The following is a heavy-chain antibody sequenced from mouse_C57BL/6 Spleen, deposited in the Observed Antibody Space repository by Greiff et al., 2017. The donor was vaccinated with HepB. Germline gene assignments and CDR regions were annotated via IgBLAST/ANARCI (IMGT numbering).Heavy chain of an antibody. Sequence: VQLQQSGPELVKPGASVKIPCKASGYTFTDYNMDWVKQSHGKSLEWIGDINPNHGGTIYNQKFKGKATLTVDKSSSTAYMELRSLTSEDTAVYYCARSGLYAMDYWGQGTSVTVSS. CDR1: GYTFTDYN. J-gene: IGHJ4*01. V-gene: IGHV1-18*01. CDR2: INPNHGGT. CDR3: ARSGLYAMDY.